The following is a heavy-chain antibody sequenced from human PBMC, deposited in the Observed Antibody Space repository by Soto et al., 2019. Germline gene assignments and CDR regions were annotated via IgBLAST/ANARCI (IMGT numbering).Heavy chain of an antibody. V-gene: IGHV1-3*01. Sequence: GASVKVSCKDSGYTFTSYAMHWVRQAPGQRLEWMGWINAGNGNTKYSQKFQGRDTITRDTSASTAYMELSSLRSEDTAVYYCARESSVKDFDYWGQGTLVTSPQ. CDR2: INAGNGNT. CDR1: GYTFTSYA. J-gene: IGHJ4*02. CDR3: ARESSVKDFDY.